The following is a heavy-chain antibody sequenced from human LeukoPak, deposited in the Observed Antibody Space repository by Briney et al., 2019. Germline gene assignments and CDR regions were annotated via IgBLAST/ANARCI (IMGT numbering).Heavy chain of an antibody. D-gene: IGHD3-10*01. Sequence: GGSLRLSCPASGFTFSSYWMHWVRQAPGKGLVWVSRIRSDGSTTYADSVKGRFTISRDNAKNTLYLQMNSLRAEDTAVYYCARAGDYGSGSCAFDMWGQGTMVTVSS. V-gene: IGHV3-74*01. CDR3: ARAGDYGSGSCAFDM. CDR2: IRSDGST. CDR1: GFTFSSYW. J-gene: IGHJ3*02.